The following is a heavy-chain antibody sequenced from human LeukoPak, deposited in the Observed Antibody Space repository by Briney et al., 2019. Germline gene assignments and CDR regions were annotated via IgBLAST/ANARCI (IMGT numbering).Heavy chain of an antibody. CDR1: GGTFSNYA. J-gene: IGHJ3*02. CDR2: IIPIFGTA. Sequence: SVKVSCKASGGTFSNYALSWVRQAPGQGLEWMGGIIPIFGTANYAQRFQGRVTITADESTSTAYMALSSLRSEDTAVYYCARERALPVRYSSGWGSAFDIWGQGTMVTVSS. CDR3: ARERALPVRYSSGWGSAFDI. V-gene: IGHV1-69*01. D-gene: IGHD6-19*01.